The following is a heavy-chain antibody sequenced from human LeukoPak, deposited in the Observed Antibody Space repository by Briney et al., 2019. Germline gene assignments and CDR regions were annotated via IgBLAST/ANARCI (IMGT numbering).Heavy chain of an antibody. CDR3: AKDLSSGTGRGFDY. Sequence: PGGSLRLSCAASGFTFSSYGMTWVRQAPGKGLEWVSYISSSSSTIYYADSVKGRFTISRDNAKNTLYLQMNSLRAEDTALYYCAKDLSSGTGRGFDYWGQGTLVTVSS. CDR2: ISSSSSTI. D-gene: IGHD3/OR15-3a*01. V-gene: IGHV3-48*01. J-gene: IGHJ4*02. CDR1: GFTFSSYG.